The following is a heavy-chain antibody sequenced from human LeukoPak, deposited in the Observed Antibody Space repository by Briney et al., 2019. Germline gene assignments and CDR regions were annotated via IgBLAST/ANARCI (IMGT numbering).Heavy chain of an antibody. J-gene: IGHJ6*02. CDR1: GGTFSSYA. V-gene: IGHV1-69*04. D-gene: IGHD2-2*03. CDR3: ARDSRGYCSSTSCYYYGMDV. Sequence: SVKVSCKASGGTFSSYAISWVRQAPGQGLKWMGRTIPILGIANYAQKFQGRVTITADKSTSTAYMELSSLRSEDTAVYYCARDSRGYCSSTSCYYYGMDVWGQGTTVTVSS. CDR2: TIPILGIA.